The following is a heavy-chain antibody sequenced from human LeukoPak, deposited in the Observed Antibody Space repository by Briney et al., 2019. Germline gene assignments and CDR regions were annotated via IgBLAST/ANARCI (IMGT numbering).Heavy chain of an antibody. CDR2: IIPMFGTA. D-gene: IGHD3-22*01. CDR3: ARAHYDSSGYPLDAFDI. CDR1: GGTFSSYA. V-gene: IGHV1-69*13. Sequence: EASVKVSCKASGGTFSSYAISWVRQAPGQGLEWMGGIIPMFGTANYAQKFQRSVTIIADESTSTAYMELSSLRSEDTAVYYCARAHYDSSGYPLDAFDIWGQGTMVTVSS. J-gene: IGHJ3*02.